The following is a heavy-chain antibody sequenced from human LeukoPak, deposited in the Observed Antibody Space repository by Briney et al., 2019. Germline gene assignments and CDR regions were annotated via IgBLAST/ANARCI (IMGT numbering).Heavy chain of an antibody. J-gene: IGHJ4*02. CDR2: VSGSGGST. D-gene: IGHD2-2*01. V-gene: IGHV3-23*01. CDR3: AKVGRASWAPYYFDY. CDR1: GFTFSSYA. Sequence: GGSLRLSCAASGFTFSSYAIGWVRQAPGKGLEWVSDVSGSGGSTNYADSVRGRLTISRDNSKNTLYLQMNSLRAEDTAVYYCAKVGRASWAPYYFDYWGQGTLVTVSS.